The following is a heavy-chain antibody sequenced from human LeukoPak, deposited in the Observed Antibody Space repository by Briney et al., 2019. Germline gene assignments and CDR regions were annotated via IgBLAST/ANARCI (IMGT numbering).Heavy chain of an antibody. J-gene: IGHJ6*02. CDR3: ARSKLIAVADTSPESYFYGMDV. D-gene: IGHD6-19*01. Sequence: GGSLRLSCADSGFTFSTYTMNWVRQAPRKGLEWVASISSSSSNIYYADSVRGRFTISRGNAKNSLYLQMNSLRAEDTAVYYCARSKLIAVADTSPESYFYGMDVWGQGTTVTVSS. CDR2: ISSSSSNI. CDR1: GFTFSTYT. V-gene: IGHV3-21*01.